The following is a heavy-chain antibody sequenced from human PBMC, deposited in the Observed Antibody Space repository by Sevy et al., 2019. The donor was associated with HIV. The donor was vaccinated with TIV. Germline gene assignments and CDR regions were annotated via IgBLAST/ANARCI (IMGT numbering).Heavy chain of an antibody. V-gene: IGHV3-48*01. CDR2: ISSSSSTI. J-gene: IGHJ6*02. Sequence: GGSLRLSCAASGFTFSSYSMNWVRQAPGKGLEWVSYISSSSSTIYYADSVKGRFTISRDSAKNSLYLQMNSLGAEDTAVYYCARCLYDFWSGYYTSYYYYGMDVWGQGTTVTVSS. CDR3: ARCLYDFWSGYYTSYYYYGMDV. CDR1: GFTFSSYS. D-gene: IGHD3-3*01.